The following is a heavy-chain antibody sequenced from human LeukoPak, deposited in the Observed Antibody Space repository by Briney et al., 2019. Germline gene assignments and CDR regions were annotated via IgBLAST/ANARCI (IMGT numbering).Heavy chain of an antibody. J-gene: IGHJ4*02. CDR3: ARDAGGYYDTSGYDY. V-gene: IGHV1-46*01. D-gene: IGHD3-22*01. CDR1: GSTFTSYY. Sequence: ASVKLSCTASGSTFTSYYMNWVRQSPGQGLGGRGRINPGGGSTSYAQKFQGRVTMTRDTSTSTVYIELSSLRSEDTAVYFCARDAGGYYDTSGYDYWGQGTLVTVSS. CDR2: INPGGGST.